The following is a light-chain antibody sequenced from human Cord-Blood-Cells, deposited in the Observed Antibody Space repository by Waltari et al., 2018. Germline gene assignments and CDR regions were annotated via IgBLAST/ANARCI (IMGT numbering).Light chain of an antibody. V-gene: IGLV1-40*01. CDR1: SSNIGAGYD. Sequence: QSVLTQPPSVSGAPGQRVTISCTGSSSNIGAGYDVHWYQQHPGTAPKLLIYCNSSRRAGVPARFSGSKSGTSASRAITVLQAEDEADYYCQSYDSSLSDVVFGGGTKLTVL. CDR3: QSYDSSLSDVV. CDR2: CNS. J-gene: IGLJ2*01.